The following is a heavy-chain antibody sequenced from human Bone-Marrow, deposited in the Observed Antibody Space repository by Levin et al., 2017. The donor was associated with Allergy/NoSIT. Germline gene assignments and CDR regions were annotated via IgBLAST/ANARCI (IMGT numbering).Heavy chain of an antibody. D-gene: IGHD3-22*01. V-gene: IGHV4-30-2*01. CDR3: ARTYYYDSSGYGAFDI. J-gene: IGHJ3*02. Sequence: SQTLSLTCAVSGGSISSGGYSWSWIRQPPGKGLEWIGYIYHSGSTYYNPSLKSRVTISVDRSKNQFSLKLSSVTAADTAVYYCARTYYYDSSGYGAFDIWGQGTMVTVSS. CDR1: GGSISSGGYS. CDR2: IYHSGST.